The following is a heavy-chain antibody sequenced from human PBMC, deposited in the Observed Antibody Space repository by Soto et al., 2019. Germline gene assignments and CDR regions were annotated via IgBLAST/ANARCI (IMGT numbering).Heavy chain of an antibody. CDR3: ARSEDYGDYASDFYYGMDV. V-gene: IGHV1-3*01. D-gene: IGHD4-17*01. J-gene: IGHJ6*02. CDR1: RYTFTSYA. CDR2: INAGNGNT. Sequence: QVQLVQSGAEVKKPGASVKVSCKASRYTFTSYAMHWVRQAPGQRLEWMGWINAGNGNTKYSQKFQGRVTITRDTSASTAYMELSSLRSEDTAVYYCARSEDYGDYASDFYYGMDVWGQGTTVTVSS.